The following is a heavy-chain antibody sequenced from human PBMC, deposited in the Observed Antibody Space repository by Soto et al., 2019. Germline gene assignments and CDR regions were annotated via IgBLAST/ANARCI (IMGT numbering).Heavy chain of an antibody. CDR2: IIPIFGTA. D-gene: IGHD4-17*01. CDR1: GGTFSSDA. CDR3: ARVGRDYGDDGHAFDL. V-gene: IGHV1-69*01. J-gene: IGHJ3*01. Sequence: QVQLVQSGAEVKKPGSSVKVSCKASGGTFSSDAISSARQAPGQGLEWMVGIIPIFGTANYAQKFQGRVTIAEDESTSTASMRLSSLRSEDTAVDYRARVGRDYGDDGHAFDLWVEGTMVTVS.